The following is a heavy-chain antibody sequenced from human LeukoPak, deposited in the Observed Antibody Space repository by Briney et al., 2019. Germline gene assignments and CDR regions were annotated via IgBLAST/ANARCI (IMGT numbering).Heavy chain of an antibody. CDR1: GFTFSSYW. CDR3: ARAGPSSSWHQFDY. Sequence: PGGSLRLSCAASGFTFSSYWMSWVRQAPGTGLEWVSVIYSGGRTYYADSVKGRFTISRDNSKNTLYLQMNRLRAEDTAVYYCARAGPSSSWHQFDYWGQGTLVTVSS. V-gene: IGHV3-66*01. D-gene: IGHD6-13*01. CDR2: IYSGGRT. J-gene: IGHJ4*02.